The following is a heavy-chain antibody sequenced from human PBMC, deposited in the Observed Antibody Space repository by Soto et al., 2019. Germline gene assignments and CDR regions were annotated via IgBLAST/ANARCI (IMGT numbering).Heavy chain of an antibody. J-gene: IGHJ5*02. CDR1: GXSXXXXGXS. CDR2: IYHSGST. V-gene: IGHV4-30-2*01. CDR3: ARVPSP. Sequence: TLSLTCAXSGXSXXXXGXSWSWIRQPPGKGLEWIGYIYHSGSTYYNPSLKSRVTISVDRSKNQFSLKLTSVTAADTAVYYCARVPSPWGQGTLVTVSS.